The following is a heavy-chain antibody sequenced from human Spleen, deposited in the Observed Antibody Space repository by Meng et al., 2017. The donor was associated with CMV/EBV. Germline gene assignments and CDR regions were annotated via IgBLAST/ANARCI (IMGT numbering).Heavy chain of an antibody. CDR3: ARVGLLSMVRGIIDY. CDR2: LYFTGST. D-gene: IGHD3-10*01. CDR1: GGSISSSSYY. J-gene: IGHJ4*02. V-gene: IGHV4-39*07. Sequence: GSLRLSCTVSGGSISSSSYYWGWIHQPPEKGLEWIGSLYFTGSTDYNPSLRRRVTISVDTSKNQFSLKLNSVTAADTAVYYCARVGLLSMVRGIIDYWGQGTLVTVSS.